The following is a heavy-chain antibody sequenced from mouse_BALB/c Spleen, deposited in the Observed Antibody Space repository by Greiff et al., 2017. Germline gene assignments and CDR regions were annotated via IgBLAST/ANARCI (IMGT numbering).Heavy chain of an antibody. J-gene: IGHJ4*01. V-gene: IGHV1-54*01. CDR3: ARERAYYGNLYYAMDY. CDR1: GYAFTNYL. CDR2: INPGSGGT. Sequence: QVHVKQSGAELVRPGTSVKVSCKASGYAFTNYLIEWVKQRPGQGLEWIGVINPGSGGTNYNEKFKGKATLTADKSSSTAYMQLSSLTSDDSAVYFCARERAYYGNLYYAMDYWGQGTSVTVSS. D-gene: IGHD2-10*01.